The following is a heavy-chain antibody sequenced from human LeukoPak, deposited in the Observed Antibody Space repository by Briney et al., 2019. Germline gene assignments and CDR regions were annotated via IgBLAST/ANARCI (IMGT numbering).Heavy chain of an antibody. D-gene: IGHD3-22*01. Sequence: GGSLRLSCAASGFTFSDYYMSWIRQAPGKGLEWVSYISSSGSTIYYADSVKGRFTISRDNAKNSLYLQMNSLRAEDTAVYYCARRIRITMIVVVITTYGMDVWGQGTTVTVSS. CDR1: GFTFSDYY. J-gene: IGHJ6*02. CDR2: ISSSGSTI. V-gene: IGHV3-11*01. CDR3: ARRIRITMIVVVITTYGMDV.